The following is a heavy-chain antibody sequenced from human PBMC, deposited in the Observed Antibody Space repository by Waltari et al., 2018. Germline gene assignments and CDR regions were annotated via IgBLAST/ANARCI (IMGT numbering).Heavy chain of an antibody. CDR3: ARVAGQQLVFGY. CDR2: INAGNGNT. D-gene: IGHD6-13*01. Sequence: QVQLVQSGAEVKKPGASVKVSCKASGYTFTSYAMHWVRQAPGQRLEWMGWINAGNGNTKYSQKFQGRVTITRDTSASTAYMELSSLRSEDTAVYYCARVAGQQLVFGYWGQGTLVIVSS. V-gene: IGHV1-3*01. CDR1: GYTFTSYA. J-gene: IGHJ4*02.